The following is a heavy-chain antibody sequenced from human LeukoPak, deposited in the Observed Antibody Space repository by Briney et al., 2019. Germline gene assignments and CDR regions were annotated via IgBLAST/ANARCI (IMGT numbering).Heavy chain of an antibody. CDR1: GGTFSSYA. CDR2: IIPIFGTA. CDR3: ARARRGAPDYYYMDV. J-gene: IGHJ6*03. V-gene: IGHV1-69*05. Sequence: SVKVSCKASGGTFSSYAISWVRQAPGQGLEWMGGIIPIFGTANYAQKFQGRVTITTDESTSTASMELSSLRSEDTAVYYCARARRGAPDYYYMDVWGKGTTVTVSS. D-gene: IGHD1-26*01.